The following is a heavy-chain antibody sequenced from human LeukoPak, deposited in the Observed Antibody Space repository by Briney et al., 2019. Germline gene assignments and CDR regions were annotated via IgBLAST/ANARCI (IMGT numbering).Heavy chain of an antibody. Sequence: PGGSLRLSCAASGFTFSSYSMNWVRQAPGKGLEWVSSISSSSSYIYYADSVKGRFTISRDNAKNSLYLQMNSLRAEDTAVYYCARDAPYSSGWYLAFDIWGQGTMVTVSS. J-gene: IGHJ3*02. D-gene: IGHD6-19*01. CDR1: GFTFSSYS. CDR2: ISSSSSYI. CDR3: ARDAPYSSGWYLAFDI. V-gene: IGHV3-21*01.